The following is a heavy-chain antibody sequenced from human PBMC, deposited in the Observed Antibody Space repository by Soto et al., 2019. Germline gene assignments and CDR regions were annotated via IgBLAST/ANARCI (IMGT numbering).Heavy chain of an antibody. V-gene: IGHV3-23*01. D-gene: IGHD5-18*01. CDR2: ISGSGGST. Sequence: GGCLKLACAASGVTFNSYAMSWVRQAPGKGLEWVSAISGSGGSTYYADSVKGRFTISRDNSKNTLYLQMNSLRAEDTAVYYCAKAGYSYGYVIPYFDYWGQGTLVTVSS. CDR3: AKAGYSYGYVIPYFDY. J-gene: IGHJ4*02. CDR1: GVTFNSYA.